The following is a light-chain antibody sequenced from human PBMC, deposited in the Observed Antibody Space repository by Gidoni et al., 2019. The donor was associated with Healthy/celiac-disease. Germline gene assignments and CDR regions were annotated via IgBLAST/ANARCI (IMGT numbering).Light chain of an antibody. CDR3: QQYDNLPLT. CDR2: DAS. Sequence: DIQMTQSPPSLSASVGDRVTITCQASQDISNYLNWDQHKPGKAPKLLIYDASNLETGVPSRFSGSGSGTDFNFTISSLQPEDIATYYCQQYDNLPLTFGGGTKVEIK. V-gene: IGKV1-33*01. CDR1: QDISNY. J-gene: IGKJ4*01.